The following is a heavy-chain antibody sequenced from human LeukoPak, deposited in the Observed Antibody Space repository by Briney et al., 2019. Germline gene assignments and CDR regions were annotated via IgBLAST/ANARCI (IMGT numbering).Heavy chain of an antibody. V-gene: IGHV3-30-3*01. CDR3: ARQGTYSSAIGMGY. J-gene: IGHJ4*02. CDR2: ISYDGSNK. D-gene: IGHD6-19*01. CDR1: GFTFSSYA. Sequence: PGRSLRLSCAASGFTFSSYAMYWVRQAPGKGLEWVAVISYDGSNKYYADSVKGRFTISRDNSKNTLYLQMSSLRAEDTAVYYCARQGTYSSAIGMGYWGQGTLVTVSS.